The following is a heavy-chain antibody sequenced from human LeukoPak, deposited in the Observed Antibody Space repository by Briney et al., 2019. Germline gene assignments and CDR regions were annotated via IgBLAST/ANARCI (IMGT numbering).Heavy chain of an antibody. CDR2: IYYSGST. CDR1: GGSISSYY. Sequence: SETLSLTCTVSGGSISSYYWSWIRQPPGKGLEWIGYIYYSGSTNYNPSLKSRVTISVDTSKSQFSLKLSSVTAADTAVYYCARGVLRSNWFDPWGQGTLVTVSS. J-gene: IGHJ5*02. D-gene: IGHD3-3*01. CDR3: ARGVLRSNWFDP. V-gene: IGHV4-59*01.